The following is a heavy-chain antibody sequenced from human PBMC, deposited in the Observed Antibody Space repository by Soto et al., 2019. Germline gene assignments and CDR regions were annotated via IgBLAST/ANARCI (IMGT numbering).Heavy chain of an antibody. Sequence: QVVQSGAEVKKPGSSVKVSCKASGGTFNRQAFSWVRQAPGQGLEWMGGFIPIFGTTDYSQKFQGRVNMTADEASSTAYMELSSLTSDDTAVYYCARVDSSMFEGGEWFDPWGQGTLVTVSS. J-gene: IGHJ5*02. D-gene: IGHD3-10*02. CDR3: ARVDSSMFEGGEWFDP. V-gene: IGHV1-69*12. CDR2: FIPIFGTT. CDR1: GGTFNRQA.